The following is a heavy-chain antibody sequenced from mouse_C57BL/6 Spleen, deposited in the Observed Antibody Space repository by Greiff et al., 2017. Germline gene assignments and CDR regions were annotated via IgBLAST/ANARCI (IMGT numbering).Heavy chain of an antibody. Sequence: VQLQQSGPELVKPGASVKIPCKASGYTFTDYNMDWVKQSHGKSLEWIGDINPNNGGTIYNQKFKGKATLTVDKSSSTAYMELRSLTSEDTAVYYCARLRLRRDYFDYWGQGTTLTVSS. D-gene: IGHD2-2*01. J-gene: IGHJ2*01. CDR3: ARLRLRRDYFDY. V-gene: IGHV1-18*01. CDR2: INPNNGGT. CDR1: GYTFTDYN.